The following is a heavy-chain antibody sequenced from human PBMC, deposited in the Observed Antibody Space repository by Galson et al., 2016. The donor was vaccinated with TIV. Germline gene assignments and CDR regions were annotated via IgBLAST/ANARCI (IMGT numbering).Heavy chain of an antibody. Sequence: SLRLSCAASGFTFSIYAMHWVRQAPGQGLEWVSGSFGSGGVTYYADSVQGRFTLSRDNSKNTLYLQMNSLRAEDTAVYYCVRRKNDGGDSFDIWAHGTLVTVPP. CDR1: GFTFSIYA. CDR2: SFGSGGVT. V-gene: IGHV3-23*01. D-gene: IGHD4-23*01. J-gene: IGHJ3*02. CDR3: VRRKNDGGDSFDI.